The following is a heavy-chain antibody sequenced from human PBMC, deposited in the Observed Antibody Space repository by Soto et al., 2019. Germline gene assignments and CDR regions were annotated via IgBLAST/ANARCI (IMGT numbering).Heavy chain of an antibody. Sequence: PGGSLRLSCAASGFTFSNAWMNWVRQAPGKGLEWVGRIKSKTDGGTTDYAAPVKGRFTISRDDSKNTLYLQMNSLKTEDTAVYYCTTGPMVRGVTGPVDYWGQGTLVTVSS. V-gene: IGHV3-15*07. CDR3: TTGPMVRGVTGPVDY. CDR2: IKSKTDGGTT. D-gene: IGHD3-10*01. J-gene: IGHJ4*02. CDR1: GFTFSNAW.